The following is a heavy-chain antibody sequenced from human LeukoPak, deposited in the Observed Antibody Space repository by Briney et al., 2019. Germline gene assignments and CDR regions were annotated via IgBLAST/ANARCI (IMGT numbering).Heavy chain of an antibody. V-gene: IGHV1-2*02. CDR1: GYTFTGYY. CDR2: INPNSGGT. D-gene: IGHD1-26*01. J-gene: IGHJ4*02. Sequence: GASVKVSCKASGYTFTGYYMHWVRQAPGQGLERMGWINPNSGGTNYAQKFQGRVTMTRDTSISTAYMELSRLRSDDTAVYYCARVGIVGATSFDYWGQGTLVTVSS. CDR3: ARVGIVGATSFDY.